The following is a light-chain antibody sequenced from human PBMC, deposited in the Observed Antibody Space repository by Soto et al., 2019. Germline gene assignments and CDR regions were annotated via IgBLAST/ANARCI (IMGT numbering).Light chain of an antibody. V-gene: IGLV2-14*01. Sequence: QSAVTQPASVSGSPGQSITISCTGTSSDFGGYNFVSWYQHRPGKAPKLMIYAVSNRPSGVSNRFSGSKSGNTASLTISGLQAEDEADYYCCSYTSYSPYVFGTGTKVTVL. CDR3: CSYTSYSPYV. J-gene: IGLJ1*01. CDR2: AVS. CDR1: SSDFGGYNF.